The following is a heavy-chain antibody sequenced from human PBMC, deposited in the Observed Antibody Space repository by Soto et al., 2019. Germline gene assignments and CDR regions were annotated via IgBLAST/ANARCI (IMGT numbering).Heavy chain of an antibody. CDR2: IYHSGST. D-gene: IGHD6-19*01. CDR1: GGSISSSNW. Sequence: SETMSVTCAVAGGSISSSNWWSWVRQPPGKGLEWIGEIYHSGSTNYNPSLKSRVTISVDKSKNQFSLKLSSVTAADTAVYYCARAIAVAGTRFDYWGQGTLVTVSS. J-gene: IGHJ4*02. CDR3: ARAIAVAGTRFDY. V-gene: IGHV4-4*02.